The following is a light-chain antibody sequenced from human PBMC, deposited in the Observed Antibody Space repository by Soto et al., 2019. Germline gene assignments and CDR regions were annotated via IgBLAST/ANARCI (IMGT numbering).Light chain of an antibody. Sequence: DIQMTQSPASLSASVGDRVIITCRASQSISKNLNWYQHRLGKAPQVLIYSASDSQIGVPSRFSASGSGTDFTLIISGLQPEDFATYYCQQSYSSPYTFGQGTKLEIK. CDR3: QQSYSSPYT. V-gene: IGKV1-39*01. CDR2: SAS. CDR1: QSISKN. J-gene: IGKJ2*01.